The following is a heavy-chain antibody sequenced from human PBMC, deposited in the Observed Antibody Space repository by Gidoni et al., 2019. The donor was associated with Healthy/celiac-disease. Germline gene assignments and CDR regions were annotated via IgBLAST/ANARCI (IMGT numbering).Heavy chain of an antibody. CDR2: IKSKTDGGTT. J-gene: IGHJ4*02. CDR3: TTDYVLLYSKNDYGDYGSTRY. CDR1: GFTFSNDW. D-gene: IGHD4-17*01. V-gene: IGHV3-15*01. Sequence: EVQLVESGGGLVKPGGSLRLSCAASGFTFSNDWMSWVRQAPGKGLEWVGRIKSKTDGGTTDYAAPVKGRFTISRDESKKTLYLQMNSLKTEDTAVYYCTTDYVLLYSKNDYGDYGSTRYWGQGTLVTVSS.